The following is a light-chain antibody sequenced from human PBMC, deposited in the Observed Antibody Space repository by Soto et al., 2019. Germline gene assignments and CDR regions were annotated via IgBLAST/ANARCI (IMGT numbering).Light chain of an antibody. CDR1: SPNIGSNT. J-gene: IGLJ1*01. V-gene: IGLV1-44*01. CDR3: AAWDDSLNGYV. CDR2: SNN. Sequence: QSVLTQPPSASGTPGQRVTIFCSGSSPNIGSNTVNWYQQLPGTAPKLLIYSNNQRPSGVPDRFSGSKSGTSASLAISGLQSEDEADYYCAAWDDSLNGYVFGTGTKLTVL.